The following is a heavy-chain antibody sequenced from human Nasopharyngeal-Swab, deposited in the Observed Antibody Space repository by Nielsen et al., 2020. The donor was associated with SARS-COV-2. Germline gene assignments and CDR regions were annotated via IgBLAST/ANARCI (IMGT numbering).Heavy chain of an antibody. CDR3: ARGTTSSWASNYFDY. J-gene: IGHJ4*02. CDR2: INPNSGGT. CDR1: GYTFTGYY. V-gene: IGHV1-2*02. Sequence: APVKVSCKASGYTFTGYYMHWVRQAPGQGLEWMGWINPNSGGTNYAQKFQGRVTMTRDTSISTAYMELSRLRSDNTAVYYCARGTTSSWASNYFDYWGQGTLVTVSS. D-gene: IGHD6-13*01.